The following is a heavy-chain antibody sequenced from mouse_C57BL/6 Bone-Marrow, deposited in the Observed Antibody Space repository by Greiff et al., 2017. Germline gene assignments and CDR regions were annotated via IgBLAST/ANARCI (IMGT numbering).Heavy chain of an antibody. V-gene: IGHV2-6-1*01. CDR1: GFSFTSYG. CDR2: IWSDGST. CDR3: ARHEAYDYDGWFAY. D-gene: IGHD2-4*01. J-gene: IGHJ3*01. Sequence: VQLVESGPGLVAPSQSLSITCTVSGFSFTSYGVHWVRQPPGKGLEWLVVIWSDGSTTYNSAIKSRLSISKDNSKSQVFLKMNSSQTDDTAMYYCARHEAYDYDGWFAYWGQGTLVTVSA.